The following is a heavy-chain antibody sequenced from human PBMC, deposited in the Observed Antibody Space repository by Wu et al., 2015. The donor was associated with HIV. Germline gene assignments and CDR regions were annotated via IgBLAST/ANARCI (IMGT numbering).Heavy chain of an antibody. CDR1: GGTFSSYA. Sequence: QVQLVQSGAEVKKPGSSVKVSCKASGGTFSSYAISWVRQAPGQGLEWMGGIIPIFGTANYAQKFQGRVTITADESTSTAYMELSSLRSEDTAVYYCASCRFLEYQLQDYSNVYMDVWGKGTTVTVSS. CDR3: ASCRFLEYQLQDYSNVYMDV. CDR2: IIPIFGTA. D-gene: IGHD2-2*01. J-gene: IGHJ6*03. V-gene: IGHV1-69*12.